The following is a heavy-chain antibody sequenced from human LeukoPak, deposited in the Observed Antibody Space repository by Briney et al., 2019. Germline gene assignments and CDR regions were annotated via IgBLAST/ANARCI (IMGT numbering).Heavy chain of an antibody. CDR1: GGSISSYY. CDR2: IYYSGTT. CDR3: ARVEMATRRPYYFDY. J-gene: IGHJ4*02. D-gene: IGHD5-24*01. V-gene: IGHV4-59*01. Sequence: SETLSLTCTVSGGSISSYYWSWIRQPPGKGPEWIGYIYYSGTTNYNPSLKSRVTISVDTSKNQFSLNLSSVTAADTAVYYCARVEMATRRPYYFDYWGQGTLVTVSS.